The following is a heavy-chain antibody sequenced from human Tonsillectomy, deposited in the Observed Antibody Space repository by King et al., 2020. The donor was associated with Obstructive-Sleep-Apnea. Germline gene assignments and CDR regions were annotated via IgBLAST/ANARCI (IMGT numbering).Heavy chain of an antibody. CDR2: IYYSGST. CDR3: ARARKDTAMAAFDY. D-gene: IGHD5-18*01. Sequence: QLQESGPGLVKPSETLSLTCTVSGGSISSYYWSWIRQPPGKGLEWIGYIYYSGSTNYNPSLKIRVTISVDTSKNQFSLKLSSVTAADTAVYYCARARKDTAMAAFDYWGQGTLVTVSS. V-gene: IGHV4-59*01. J-gene: IGHJ4*02. CDR1: GGSISSYY.